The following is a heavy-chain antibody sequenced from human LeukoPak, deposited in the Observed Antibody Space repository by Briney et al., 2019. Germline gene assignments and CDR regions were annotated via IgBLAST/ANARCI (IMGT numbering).Heavy chain of an antibody. D-gene: IGHD2-15*01. CDR1: GGSISSGDYY. CDR3: ARDVVGYCSGGSCFPYGMDV. Sequence: SQTLSLTCTVSGGSISSGDYYWSWIRQPPGKGLEWIGYIYYSGSTYYNPSLKSRVTISVDTSKNQFSLKLSSVTAADTAVYYCARDVVGYCSGGSCFPYGMDVWGRGTTVTVSS. CDR2: IYYSGST. V-gene: IGHV4-30-4*01. J-gene: IGHJ6*02.